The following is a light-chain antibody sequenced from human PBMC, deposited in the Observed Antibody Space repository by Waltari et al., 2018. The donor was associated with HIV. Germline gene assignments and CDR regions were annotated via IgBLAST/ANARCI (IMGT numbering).Light chain of an antibody. J-gene: IGKJ3*01. Sequence: DIVMTQYPLSLPVTPGEPASISCRSSQSLLNSNGYNYLDWYLQKPGQSPQFLIYLGSNRASGVPDRFSGSGSGTNFTLKISRVGAEDVGVYYCMQALQIPATFGPGTKVDIK. CDR3: MQALQIPAT. CDR2: LGS. V-gene: IGKV2-28*01. CDR1: QSLLNSNGYNY.